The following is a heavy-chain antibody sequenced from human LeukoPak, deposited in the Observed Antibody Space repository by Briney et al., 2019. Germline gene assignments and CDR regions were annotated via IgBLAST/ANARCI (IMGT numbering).Heavy chain of an antibody. CDR1: GRSISSSSHH. CDR2: IYYSGST. CDR3: ARDQTYYVSSGYYSVTYLQH. D-gene: IGHD3-22*01. J-gene: IGHJ1*01. V-gene: IGHV4-39*02. Sequence: PSEALSLTCSVSGRSISSSSHHCGWIRQPPGKGLEWIGRIYYSGSTYYNPSLKSRVTISVDTSKNHFSLKLSSVTAADTAVYYCARDQTYYVSSGYYSVTYLQHWGQGILVTVSS.